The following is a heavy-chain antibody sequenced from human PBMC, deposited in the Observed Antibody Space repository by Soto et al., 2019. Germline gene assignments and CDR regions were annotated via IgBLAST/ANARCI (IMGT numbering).Heavy chain of an antibody. Sequence: SETLSLTCAVYGGSFSGYYWSWIRQPPGKGLEWFGEINHSGSTNYNPSLKSRVTISVDTSKNQFSLKLSSVTAADTAVYYCARGRRMVRGVIIMPRGDYYGMDVWGQGTTVTVS. CDR3: ARGRRMVRGVIIMPRGDYYGMDV. V-gene: IGHV4-34*01. J-gene: IGHJ6*02. CDR1: GGSFSGYY. CDR2: INHSGST. D-gene: IGHD3-10*01.